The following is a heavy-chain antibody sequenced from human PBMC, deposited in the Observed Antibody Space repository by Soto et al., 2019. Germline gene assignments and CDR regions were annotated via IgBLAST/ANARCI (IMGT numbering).Heavy chain of an antibody. J-gene: IGHJ4*02. D-gene: IGHD3-22*01. V-gene: IGHV3-30-3*01. CDR3: ARGGTSMIVAKNFDY. Sequence: PGGSLRLSCAASGFTFSSYAMHWVRQAPGKGLEWVAVISYDGSNKYYADSVKGRFTIARDNSNNTLYLQMNSLRAEDTAVYYCARGGTSMIVAKNFDYWGQGTLVTVSS. CDR2: ISYDGSNK. CDR1: GFTFSSYA.